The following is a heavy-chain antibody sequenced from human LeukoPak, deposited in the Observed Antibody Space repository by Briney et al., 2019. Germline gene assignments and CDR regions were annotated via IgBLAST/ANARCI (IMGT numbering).Heavy chain of an antibody. CDR3: ARCASLTVTTKNNWFDP. J-gene: IGHJ5*02. D-gene: IGHD4-11*01. Sequence: PSETLSLTCTVSGGSISNYYWNWIRQPPGKGLEWIGYVYSSGSTNYNPSLKSRVTISVDTSKNQFSLKLSSVTAADTAVYYCARCASLTVTTKNNWFDPWGQGTLVTVSS. V-gene: IGHV4-59*01. CDR2: VYSSGST. CDR1: GGSISNYY.